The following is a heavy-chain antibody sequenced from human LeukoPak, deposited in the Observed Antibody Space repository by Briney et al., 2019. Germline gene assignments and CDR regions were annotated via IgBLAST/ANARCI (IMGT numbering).Heavy chain of an antibody. D-gene: IGHD6-19*01. CDR2: IKQDGSEK. CDR1: GFTFSSYW. J-gene: IGHJ4*02. V-gene: IGHV3-7*01. Sequence: PGGSLRLSCAAYGFTFSSYWMSWVRQAPGKGLEWVANIKQDGSEKYYVDSVKGRFTISRDNAKNSLYLQMTSLRAEDTAVYYCARSYGSGWYFFDYWGQGTLVTVSS. CDR3: ARSYGSGWYFFDY.